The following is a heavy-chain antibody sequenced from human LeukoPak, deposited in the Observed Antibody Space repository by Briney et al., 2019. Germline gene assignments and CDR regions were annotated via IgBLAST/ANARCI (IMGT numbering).Heavy chain of an antibody. D-gene: IGHD2-21*01. V-gene: IGHV4-39*07. Sequence: SETLSLTCTVSGGSISSSSYYWGWIRQPPGKGLEWVGSIYYSGSTYYNPSLKSRVTISVDTSKNQFSLKLSSVTAADTAVYYCARDIAQGNYMDVWGKGTTVTVSS. CDR3: ARDIAQGNYMDV. CDR2: IYYSGST. J-gene: IGHJ6*03. CDR1: GGSISSSSYY.